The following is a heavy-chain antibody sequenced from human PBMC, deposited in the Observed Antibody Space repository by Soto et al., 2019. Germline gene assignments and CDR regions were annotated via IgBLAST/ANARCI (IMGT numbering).Heavy chain of an antibody. CDR1: GGTFSSYA. V-gene: IGHV1-69*01. J-gene: IGHJ3*02. CDR2: IIPIFGTA. D-gene: IGHD1-1*01. Sequence: GASVKVSCKASGGTFSSYAISWVRQAPGQGLEWMGGIIPIFGTANYAQKFQGRVTITADESTSTAYMELSSLRSEDTAVYYCARCPGTTGRRAFDIWGQGTMVTVS. CDR3: ARCPGTTGRRAFDI.